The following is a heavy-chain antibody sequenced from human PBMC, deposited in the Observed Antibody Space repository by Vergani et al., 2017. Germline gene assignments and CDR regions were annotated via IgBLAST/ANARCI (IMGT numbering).Heavy chain of an antibody. D-gene: IGHD2-21*02. Sequence: QLQLQESGPGLVKPSETLSLTCTVSGGSISSSSYYWGWIRHPPGKGLEWIGSIYYSGSTYYNPSLKSRVTIFVDTSKNQCSLKLSSVPAADTAVYYCARHLAYCGGDCYPYYYGMDVWGQGITVTVSS. CDR2: IYYSGST. V-gene: IGHV4-39*01. CDR3: ARHLAYCGGDCYPYYYGMDV. J-gene: IGHJ6*02. CDR1: GGSISSSSYY.